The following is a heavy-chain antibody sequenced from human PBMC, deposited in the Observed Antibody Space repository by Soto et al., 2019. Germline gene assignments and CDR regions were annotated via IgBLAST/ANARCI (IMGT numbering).Heavy chain of an antibody. CDR1: GYTFTSYA. CDR3: ARYSSSPRDWFDP. V-gene: IGHV1-3*01. D-gene: IGHD6-13*01. Sequence: QVQLVQSGAEVKKPGASVKVSCKASGYTFTSYAMHWVRQAPGQRLEWMGWINAGHCNTKYSQKFQGRVTITRDTSASTAYMELSSLRSEDTAVYYCARYSSSPRDWFDPWGQGTLVTVSS. CDR2: INAGHCNT. J-gene: IGHJ5*02.